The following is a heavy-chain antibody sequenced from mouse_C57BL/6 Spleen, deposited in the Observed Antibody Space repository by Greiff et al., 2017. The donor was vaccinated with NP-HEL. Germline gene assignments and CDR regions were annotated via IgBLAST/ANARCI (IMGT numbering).Heavy chain of an antibody. CDR1: GYTFTDYY. Sequence: EVQLQQSGPELVKPGASVKISCKASGYTFTDYYMNWVKQSHGKSLEWIGDINPNNGGTSYNQKFKGKATLTVDKSSSTAYMERRSLTSEDSAVYYCARYYGSSYAMDYWGQGTSVTVSS. CDR3: ARYYGSSYAMDY. V-gene: IGHV1-26*01. CDR2: INPNNGGT. D-gene: IGHD1-1*01. J-gene: IGHJ4*01.